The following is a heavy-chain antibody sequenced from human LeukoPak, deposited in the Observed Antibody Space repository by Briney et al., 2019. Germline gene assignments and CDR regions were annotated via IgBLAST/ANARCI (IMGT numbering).Heavy chain of an antibody. CDR1: GGSISSSSYY. CDR2: IYYSGST. J-gene: IGHJ4*02. V-gene: IGHV4-39*07. Sequence: ASETLSLTRTVSGGSISSSSYYWGWIRQPPGKGLEWIGSIYYSGSTYYNPSLKSRVTISVDTSKNQFSLKLSSVTAADTAVYYCARDYYGDYPFDYWGQGTLVTVSS. D-gene: IGHD4-17*01. CDR3: ARDYYGDYPFDY.